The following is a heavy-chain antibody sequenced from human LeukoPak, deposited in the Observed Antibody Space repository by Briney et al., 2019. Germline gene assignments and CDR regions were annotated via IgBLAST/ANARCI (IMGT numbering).Heavy chain of an antibody. V-gene: IGHV3-11*04. CDR1: GFTFSDYY. CDR3: AKNLRHSWAFDI. Sequence: PGGSLRLSCAASGFTFSDYYMSWIRQAPGKGLEWVSYISSSGSTIYYADSVKGRFTISRDNAKNSLYLQMNSLSAEDTAVYFCAKNLRHSWAFDIWGQGTMVTVSS. J-gene: IGHJ3*02. D-gene: IGHD4-17*01. CDR2: ISSSGSTI.